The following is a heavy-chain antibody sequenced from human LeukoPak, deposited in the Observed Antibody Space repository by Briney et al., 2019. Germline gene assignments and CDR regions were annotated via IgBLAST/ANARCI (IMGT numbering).Heavy chain of an antibody. CDR2: IKQDGTMK. CDR3: ARETPPHDTSDYDY. D-gene: IGHD3-22*01. Sequence: GGSLRLSCAASGFTFSSYAMSWVRQAPGKGLEWVANIKQDGTMKYYVDSVKGRFTISRDNAKNSLYLQMNSLRAADTAVYYCARETPPHDTSDYDYWGQGTLVTVSS. J-gene: IGHJ4*02. V-gene: IGHV3-7*01. CDR1: GFTFSSYA.